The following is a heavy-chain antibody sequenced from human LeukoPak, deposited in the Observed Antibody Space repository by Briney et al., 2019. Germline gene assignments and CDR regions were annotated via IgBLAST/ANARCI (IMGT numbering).Heavy chain of an antibody. CDR2: IYYSGST. Sequence: SETLSLTCTVSGGSISSYYWSWIRQPPGKGLEWIGYIYYSGSTNYNPSLKSRVTISVDTSKNQFSLKLSSVTAADTAVYYCASVRWLQLYFDYWGQGTLVTVSS. CDR1: GGSISSYY. J-gene: IGHJ4*02. D-gene: IGHD5-24*01. V-gene: IGHV4-59*12. CDR3: ASVRWLQLYFDY.